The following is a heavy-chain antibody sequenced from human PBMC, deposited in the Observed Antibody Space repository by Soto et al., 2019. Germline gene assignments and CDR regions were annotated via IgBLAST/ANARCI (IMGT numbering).Heavy chain of an antibody. CDR3: ARCEDIVLVPTARYGVDV. D-gene: IGHD2-2*01. Sequence: QVQLVQSGAEVKKPGASVKVSCRASGYTFTSYHINWVRQATGQGLEWMGWMNPDSGNTGYAQKFQGRVTMTRNTSISTAYMELSSLRSEDTAVYYCARCEDIVLVPTARYGVDVWGQGTTVTVSS. J-gene: IGHJ6*02. CDR1: GYTFTSYH. CDR2: MNPDSGNT. V-gene: IGHV1-8*01.